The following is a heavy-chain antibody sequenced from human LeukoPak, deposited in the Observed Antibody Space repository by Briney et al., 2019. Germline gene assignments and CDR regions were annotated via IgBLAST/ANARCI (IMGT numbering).Heavy chain of an antibody. D-gene: IGHD6-13*01. CDR2: ISSSSSYI. J-gene: IGHJ4*02. Sequence: GGSLRLSCAASGFTFNSYSMNWVRQAPGKGLEWVSSISSSSSYIYYADSVKGRFTISRDNAKNSLYLQMNSLRAEDTAVYYCAREKGRAAAEGVDYWGQGTLVTVSS. CDR1: GFTFNSYS. CDR3: AREKGRAAAEGVDY. V-gene: IGHV3-21*01.